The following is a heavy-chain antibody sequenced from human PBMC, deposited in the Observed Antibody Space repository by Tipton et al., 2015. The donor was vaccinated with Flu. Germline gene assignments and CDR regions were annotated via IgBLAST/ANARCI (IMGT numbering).Heavy chain of an antibody. J-gene: IGHJ5*02. CDR1: GYSISSGYY. CDR3: ARAPGRPCSANACPNWFDP. V-gene: IGHV4-61*01. D-gene: IGHD2-15*01. Sequence: PGLVKPSETLSLTCTVSGYSISSGYYWSWIRQPPGKGLEWIGYIYYSGSTNYNPSLKSRVTISVDTSKNQFSLKMSSVTAADTALYYCARAPGRPCSANACPNWFDPCGQGTLVTVSS. CDR2: IYYSGST.